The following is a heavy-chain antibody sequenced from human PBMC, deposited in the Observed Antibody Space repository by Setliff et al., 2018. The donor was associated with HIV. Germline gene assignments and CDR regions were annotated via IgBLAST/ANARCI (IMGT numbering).Heavy chain of an antibody. V-gene: IGHV4-59*12. CDR2: IYYSGST. CDR1: GGSISSYY. Sequence: SETLSLTCTVPGGSISSYYWSWIRQPPGKGLEWIGYIYYSGSTNYNPSLKSRVTISVDTSKNQFSLKLSSVTAADTAVYYCARVSPYGSGSYSYRPYYYYYMDVWGKGTTVTVSS. CDR3: ARVSPYGSGSYSYRPYYYYYMDV. J-gene: IGHJ6*03. D-gene: IGHD3-10*01.